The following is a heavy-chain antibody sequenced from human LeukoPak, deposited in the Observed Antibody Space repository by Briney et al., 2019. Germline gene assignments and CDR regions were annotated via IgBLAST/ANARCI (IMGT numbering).Heavy chain of an antibody. Sequence: SETLSLTCAVYGGSFSGYYWSWIRQPPGKGLEWIGEINHSGSTNYNPSLKSRVTISVDTPKNQFSLKLSSVTAADTAVYYCARRRGLVQGVIIRSYYFDYWGQGTLVTVSS. D-gene: IGHD3-10*02. J-gene: IGHJ4*02. CDR1: GGSFSGYY. CDR3: ARRRGLVQGVIIRSYYFDY. CDR2: INHSGST. V-gene: IGHV4-34*01.